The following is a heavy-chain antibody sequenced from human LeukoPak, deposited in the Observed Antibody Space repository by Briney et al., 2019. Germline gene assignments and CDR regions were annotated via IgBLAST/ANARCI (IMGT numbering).Heavy chain of an antibody. CDR2: IYYSGST. J-gene: IGHJ6*03. Sequence: SETLSLTCTVSGGSISSYYWSWIRQPPGKGLEWIGYIYYSGSTNYNPSPKTRVTISVDTSKNRFSLKLSSVTAADTAVYYCARGLYGSGSYLLYYYYYMDVWGKGTTVTISS. V-gene: IGHV4-59*01. CDR1: GGSISSYY. D-gene: IGHD3-10*01. CDR3: ARGLYGSGSYLLYYYYYMDV.